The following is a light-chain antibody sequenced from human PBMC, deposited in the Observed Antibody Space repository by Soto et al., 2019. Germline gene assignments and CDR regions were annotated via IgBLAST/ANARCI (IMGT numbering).Light chain of an antibody. CDR1: QSVSSY. CDR2: DAS. V-gene: IGKV3-11*01. J-gene: IGKJ4*01. CDR3: HQRRSWPPKLT. Sequence: EIVLTQSPATLSLSPGERATLSCRASQSVSSYLAWYQQKPGQAPRLLIYDASNRATGIPARFSGSGSGTDFTLTISSLEPEDFAVYYCHQRRSWPPKLTFGGGTKVDIK.